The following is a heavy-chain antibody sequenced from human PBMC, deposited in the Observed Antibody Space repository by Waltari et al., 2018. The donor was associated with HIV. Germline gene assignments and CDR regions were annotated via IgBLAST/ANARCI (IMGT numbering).Heavy chain of an antibody. Sequence: EVQLVESGGGSIQPGGSLRLSCAASGFTFSDYWMHWVRQAPGKGLVWVSRINSDGSSTMYADSVKGRFTISRDNDKNTLFLQMNSLRDDDTAVYYCTSLAGSSDWRGDYWGQGTLVTVSS. J-gene: IGHJ4*02. CDR2: INSDGSST. CDR3: TSLAGSSDWRGDY. D-gene: IGHD6-25*01. CDR1: GFTFSDYW. V-gene: IGHV3-74*03.